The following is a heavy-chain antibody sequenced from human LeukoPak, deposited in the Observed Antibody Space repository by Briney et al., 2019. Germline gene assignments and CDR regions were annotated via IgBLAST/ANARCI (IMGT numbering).Heavy chain of an antibody. CDR3: AREGAEVRGVLVKYYFDY. Sequence: PSETLSLTCTVSGGSISSYYWSWIRQPAAKGLEWIGRIYTTGSTNYNPSLKSRVTMSVDTSKNQSSLKLTSVAAADTAVYYCAREGAEVRGVLVKYYFDYWGQGALVTVSS. CDR1: GGSISSYY. J-gene: IGHJ4*02. D-gene: IGHD3-10*01. V-gene: IGHV4-4*07. CDR2: IYTTGST.